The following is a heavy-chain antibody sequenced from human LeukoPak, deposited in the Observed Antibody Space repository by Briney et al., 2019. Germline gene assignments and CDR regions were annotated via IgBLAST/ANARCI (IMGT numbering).Heavy chain of an antibody. Sequence: GGSLRLACAASGFTFSTYIMNWVRQTPGKGLEWVSSIGTSTSYIYYADSVKGRFTISRDNAKNSLYLQMNSLRAEDTAVYYCARDLSGYDQYYFDYWGQGTLVTVSS. CDR1: GFTFSTYI. D-gene: IGHD5-12*01. J-gene: IGHJ4*02. CDR3: ARDLSGYDQYYFDY. CDR2: IGTSTSYI. V-gene: IGHV3-21*01.